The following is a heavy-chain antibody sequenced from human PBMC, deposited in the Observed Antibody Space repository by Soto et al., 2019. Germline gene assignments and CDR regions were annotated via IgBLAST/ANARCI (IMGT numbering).Heavy chain of an antibody. CDR1: GYTFTSYY. CDR2: INPSGGST. J-gene: IGHJ4*02. CDR3: ARANVVAAAPDY. Sequence: ASVKVSCKASGYTFTSYYMHWVRQAPGQGLEWMGIINPSGGSTSYAQKFQGWVTMTRDTSISTAYMELSRLRSDDTAVYYCARANVVAAAPDYWGQGTLVTVSS. D-gene: IGHD6-13*01. V-gene: IGHV1-46*01.